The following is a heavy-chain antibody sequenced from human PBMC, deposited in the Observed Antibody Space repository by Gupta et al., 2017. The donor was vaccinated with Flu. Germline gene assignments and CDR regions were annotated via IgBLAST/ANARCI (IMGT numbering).Heavy chain of an antibody. CDR3: TRGISAFSY. Sequence: QILLKQSGPGLVKPSQTLSLTCDISGDSVSDKTTAWNWVRQSPSRGLEWLGRTYYRSKWFHDSAVSLKGRLIINADTSKNQISLQLNSVTPEDTAVYYCTRGISAFSYWGQGTLVIVTS. V-gene: IGHV6-1*01. CDR2: TYYRSKWFH. CDR1: GDSVSDKTTA. J-gene: IGHJ4*02.